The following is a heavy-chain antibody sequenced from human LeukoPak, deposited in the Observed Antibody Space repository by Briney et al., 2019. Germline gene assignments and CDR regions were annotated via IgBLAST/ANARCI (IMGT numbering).Heavy chain of an antibody. Sequence: GGSLRLSCTASGFTFCDYAMSWVRQAPGKGLEWVGFIRSKAYGGTTEYAASVKGRFTISRDDSKSIAYLQMNSLKTEDTAVYYCTRERDSYGYWGQGTLVTVSS. CDR3: TRERDSYGY. CDR2: IRSKAYGGTT. J-gene: IGHJ4*02. CDR1: GFTFCDYA. V-gene: IGHV3-49*04. D-gene: IGHD5-18*01.